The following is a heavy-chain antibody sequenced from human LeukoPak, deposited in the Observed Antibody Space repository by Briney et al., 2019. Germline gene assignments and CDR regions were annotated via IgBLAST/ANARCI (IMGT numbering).Heavy chain of an antibody. D-gene: IGHD3-10*01. CDR3: ARGLRVTMVRGVPGVHLYFDY. CDR2: INHSGST. Sequence: SETLSLTCAVYGGSFSGYYWSWIRQPPGKGLEWIVEINHSGSTNYNPSLKRRVTISVDTSKNQFSLKLSSVTAADTAVYYCARGLRVTMVRGVPGVHLYFDYWGQGTLVTVSS. V-gene: IGHV4-34*01. J-gene: IGHJ4*02. CDR1: GGSFSGYY.